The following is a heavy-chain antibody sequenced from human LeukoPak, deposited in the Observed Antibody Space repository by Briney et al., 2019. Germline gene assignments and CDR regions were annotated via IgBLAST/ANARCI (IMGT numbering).Heavy chain of an antibody. CDR1: GGSISSYY. J-gene: IGHJ5*02. CDR3: ARDLVGATTS. V-gene: IGHV4-59*01. D-gene: IGHD1-26*01. CDR2: IYCSGST. Sequence: SETLSLTCTVSGGSISSYYWSWIRQPPGKGLEWIGYIYCSGSTNYNPSLKSRVTISVDTSKNQFSLKLSSVTAADTAVYYCARDLVGATTSWGQGTLVTVSS.